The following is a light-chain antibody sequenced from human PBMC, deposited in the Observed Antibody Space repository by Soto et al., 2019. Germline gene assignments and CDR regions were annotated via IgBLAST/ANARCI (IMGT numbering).Light chain of an antibody. CDR2: GAS. CDR3: QKYNEWPRT. CDR1: HSVNSN. V-gene: IGKV3-15*01. J-gene: IGKJ1*01. Sequence: EIVMTRSPATLSVSPGERATLSCRASHSVNSNLAWYQQKPGQAPRLLIYGASPRAAGIPDRFSGSGSGPEFTLTIAVLQSPDVALYYCQKYNEWPRTFGQGTQVEIK.